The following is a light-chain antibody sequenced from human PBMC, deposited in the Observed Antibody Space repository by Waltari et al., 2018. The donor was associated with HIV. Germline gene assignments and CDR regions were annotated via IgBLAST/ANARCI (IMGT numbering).Light chain of an antibody. J-gene: IGLJ2*01. CDR2: RND. CDR3: VTWDDSLRGVV. CDR1: TSNIGSNY. V-gene: IGLV1-47*01. Sequence: SVVTQPPSASGTPGHRVTISCSGNTSNIGSNYVSWYQHLPGTAPKLLIHRNDQRPAGVPDRFSGSTSGTSASLAISGLRSEDEADYYCVTWDDSLRGVVFGGGTKVAVL.